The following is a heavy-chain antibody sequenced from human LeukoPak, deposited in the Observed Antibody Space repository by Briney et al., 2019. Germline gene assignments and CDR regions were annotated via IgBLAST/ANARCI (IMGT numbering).Heavy chain of an antibody. D-gene: IGHD3-22*01. CDR1: GYTFTSYG. V-gene: IGHV1-18*01. CDR3: ARDKEREYYDSSGYYSWFVP. J-gene: IGHJ5*02. Sequence: GASVKVSCKASGYTFTSYGISWVRQAPGQGLEWVGWISAYNGNTNYAQKLQGRVTMTTDTSTSTAYMELRSLRSDDTAVYYCARDKEREYYDSSGYYSWFVPWGQGTLVTVSS. CDR2: ISAYNGNT.